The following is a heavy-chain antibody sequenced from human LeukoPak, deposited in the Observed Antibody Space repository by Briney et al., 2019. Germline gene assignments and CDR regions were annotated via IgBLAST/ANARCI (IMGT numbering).Heavy chain of an antibody. CDR1: GYTFTSYG. Sequence: ASVKVSCKASGYTFTSYGISWVRQAPGQGLEWMGWISAYNGNTNYAQKLQGRVTMTTDTSTSTAYMEVRSLRSDDTAVYYCASGYCSSTSCYGGDYWGLGTLVTVSS. CDR3: ASGYCSSTSCYGGDY. CDR2: ISAYNGNT. V-gene: IGHV1-18*01. J-gene: IGHJ4*02. D-gene: IGHD2-2*01.